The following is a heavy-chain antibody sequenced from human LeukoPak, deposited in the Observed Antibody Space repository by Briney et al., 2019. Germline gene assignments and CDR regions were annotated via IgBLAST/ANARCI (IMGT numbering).Heavy chain of an antibody. CDR3: AREKYSSGWYVDY. CDR2: IKQDGSEK. J-gene: IGHJ4*02. CDR1: GFTFGSYW. D-gene: IGHD6-19*01. Sequence: GGSLRLSCAASGFTFGSYWMSWVRQAPGKGLEWVANIKQDGSEKYYVDSVKGRFTISRDNAKNSLYLQMNSLRAEDTAVYYCAREKYSSGWYVDYWGQGTLVTVSS. V-gene: IGHV3-7*01.